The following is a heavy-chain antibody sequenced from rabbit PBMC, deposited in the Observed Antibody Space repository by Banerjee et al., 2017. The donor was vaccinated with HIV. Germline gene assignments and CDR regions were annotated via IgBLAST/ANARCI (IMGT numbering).Heavy chain of an antibody. D-gene: IGHD4-1*01. CDR3: VRVVAGVYFNL. J-gene: IGHJ4*01. CDR2: IDPVFGST. Sequence: QEQLVESGGGLVQPGGSLKLSCKASGFDFSSYGVSWVRQAPGKGPEWIGYIDPVFGSTLYADWVNGRFTISSHNAQNTLYLQLNSPTAADTATYFCVRVVAGVYFNLWGQGTLVTVS. CDR1: GFDFSSYG. V-gene: IGHV1S47*01.